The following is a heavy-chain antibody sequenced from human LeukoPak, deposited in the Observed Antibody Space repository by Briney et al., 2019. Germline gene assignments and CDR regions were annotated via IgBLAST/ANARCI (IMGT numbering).Heavy chain of an antibody. CDR3: ARTTVTTFGDWFDP. CDR2: ISSSSSYI. V-gene: IGHV3-21*01. J-gene: IGHJ5*02. D-gene: IGHD4-17*01. CDR1: GFTFSSYR. Sequence: GGSLRLSCAASGFTFSSYRMNWVRQAPGKGLEWVSFISSSSSYIYYADSVKGRFTISRDNAKNSLYLQMNSLRAEDTAVYYCARTTVTTFGDWFDPWGQGTLVTVSS.